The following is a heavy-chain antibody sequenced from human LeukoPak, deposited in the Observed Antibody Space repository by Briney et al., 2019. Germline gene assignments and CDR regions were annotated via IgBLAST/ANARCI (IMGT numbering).Heavy chain of an antibody. CDR1: GYTFTSYD. J-gene: IGHJ6*02. V-gene: IGHV1-8*01. Sequence: ASVKVSCKASGYTFTSYDINWVRQATGQGLEWMGWMNPNSGNTGYAQKFQGRVTMTRNTSISTAYMELSSLRSEDTAVYYCARGTDDYSLWGSYYYYGMDVWGQGTTVTVSS. CDR2: MNPNSGNT. D-gene: IGHD4-11*01. CDR3: ARGTDDYSLWGSYYYYGMDV.